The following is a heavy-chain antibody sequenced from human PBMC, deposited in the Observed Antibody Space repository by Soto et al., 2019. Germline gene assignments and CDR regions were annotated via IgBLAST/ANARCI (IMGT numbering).Heavy chain of an antibody. J-gene: IGHJ6*02. CDR1: GFTVSGNY. Sequence: EVQLVESGGGLVQPGGSLRLSCAASGFTVSGNYVTWVRQAPGKGLEWVSVIYTDDNIYYADSVTGRFTISRDNSKNTFYLQMNRLRVADTAVYDCATELIAKYGMDVWGQGTTVTVSS. CDR2: IYTDDNI. D-gene: IGHD2-21*01. CDR3: ATELIAKYGMDV. V-gene: IGHV3-53*01.